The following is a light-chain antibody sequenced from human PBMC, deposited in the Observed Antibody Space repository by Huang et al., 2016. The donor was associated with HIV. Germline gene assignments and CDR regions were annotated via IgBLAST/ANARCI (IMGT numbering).Light chain of an antibody. CDR2: ATS. V-gene: IGKV1-9*01. CDR1: QDITNY. CDR3: QQVNTYPFT. Sequence: IQLTQSPSSLSVFVGDRVNITCRASQDITNYLAWYQNNPGAAPKLLVYATSTLQNGVPARFSGSGAGTDFTLSIASLQPEESATYYCQQVNTYPFTFGGGSKVEVK. J-gene: IGKJ4*01.